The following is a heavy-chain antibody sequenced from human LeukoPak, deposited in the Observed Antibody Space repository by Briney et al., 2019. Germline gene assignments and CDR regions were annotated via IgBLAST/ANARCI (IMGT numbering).Heavy chain of an antibody. Sequence: SETLSLTCAVCGGSFSGYYWSWIRQPPGKGLEWIGEINHSGSTNYNPSLKSRVTISVDTSKNQFSLKLSSVTAADTAVYYCARGGPRSVVVVAGYYYYMDVWGKGTTVTVYS. CDR1: GGSFSGYY. J-gene: IGHJ6*03. V-gene: IGHV4-34*01. CDR3: ARGGPRSVVVVAGYYYYMDV. D-gene: IGHD2-15*01. CDR2: INHSGST.